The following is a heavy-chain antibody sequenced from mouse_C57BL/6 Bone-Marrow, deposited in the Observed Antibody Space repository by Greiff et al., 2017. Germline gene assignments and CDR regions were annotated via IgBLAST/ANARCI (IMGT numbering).Heavy chain of an antibody. V-gene: IGHV1-52*01. D-gene: IGHD2-12*01. CDR3: ARQALLRRGFAY. CDR1: GYTFTSYW. CDR2: IDPSDSET. J-gene: IGHJ3*01. Sequence: VQLQQPGAELVRPGSSVKLSCKASGYTFTSYWMHWVKQRPIQGLEWIGNIDPSDSETHYNQKFKDKATLTVDKSSSTAYMQLSSLTSEDSVVYYYARQALLRRGFAYWGQGTLVTVSA.